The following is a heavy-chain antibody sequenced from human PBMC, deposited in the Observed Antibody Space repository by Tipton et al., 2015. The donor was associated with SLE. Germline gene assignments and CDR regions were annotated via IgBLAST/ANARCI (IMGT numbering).Heavy chain of an antibody. CDR3: ASALYAASNC. CDR2: INVEGSKI. J-gene: IGHJ4*02. V-gene: IGHV3-7*01. CDR1: GFTLSSYW. Sequence: SLRLSCAASGFTLSSYWMTWVRQAPGTGLEWVANINVEGSKIHYVDSVKGRFTISRDNAKNSLYLQMNSLKVEDTAVYYCASALYAASNCWGQGTLVTASS. D-gene: IGHD5/OR15-5a*01.